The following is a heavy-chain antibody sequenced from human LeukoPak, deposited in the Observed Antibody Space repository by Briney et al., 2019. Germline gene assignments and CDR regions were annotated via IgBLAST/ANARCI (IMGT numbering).Heavy chain of an antibody. J-gene: IGHJ4*02. CDR1: GFTFSSYA. V-gene: IGHV3-30*04. CDR2: ISYDGSNK. Sequence: GGSLRLSCAASGFTFSSYAMHWVRQAPGKGLEWVAVISYDGSNKYYADSVKGRFTISRDNSKNTLYLQMNSLRAEDTDVYYCARDGFDYWGQGTLVTVSS. CDR3: ARDGFDY.